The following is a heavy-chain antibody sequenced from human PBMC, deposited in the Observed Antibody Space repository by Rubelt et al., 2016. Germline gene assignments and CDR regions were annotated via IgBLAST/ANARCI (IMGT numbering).Heavy chain of an antibody. CDR3: ARGMRWFGENY. V-gene: IGHV7-4-1*02. CDR2: INTNTGNP. D-gene: IGHD3-10*01. J-gene: IGHJ4*02. Sequence: QVQLVQSGAEVKKPGASVKVSCKASGYTFTSHYMHWVRQAPGQGLEWMGWINTNTGNPTYAQGLTGRFGFSWDTSVSTAYLQISSLKAEDTAVYYWARGMRWFGENYWGQGTLVTVSS. CDR1: GYTFTSHY.